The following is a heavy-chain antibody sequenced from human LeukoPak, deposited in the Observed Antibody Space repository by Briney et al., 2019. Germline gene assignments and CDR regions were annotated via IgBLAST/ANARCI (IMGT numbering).Heavy chain of an antibody. Sequence: GGSLRLSCAVSGFTVSSNLMSWVGQAPGKGPEWVSVIYTSGITYYADSVRGRFTISRDNSKNTLYLQMDSLTAEDTAVYYCAREDAGGTYSFDYWGQGTLVTVSS. D-gene: IGHD1-26*01. CDR2: IYTSGIT. CDR1: GFTVSSNL. J-gene: IGHJ4*02. CDR3: AREDAGGTYSFDY. V-gene: IGHV3-66*01.